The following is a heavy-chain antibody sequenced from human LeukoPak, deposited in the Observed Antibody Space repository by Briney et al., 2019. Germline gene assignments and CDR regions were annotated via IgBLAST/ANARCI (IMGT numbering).Heavy chain of an antibody. CDR3: AMTTVTASYYYGLDV. J-gene: IGHJ6*02. Sequence: GGYLRLSWAASGSTFSSYAMTWVRQAPGKGLEWVSAISGSGGSTYYADSVKGRFTISRDNSKNTLYLQMNSLRAEDTAVYYCAMTTVTASYYYGLDVWGQGTTVTVSS. V-gene: IGHV3-23*01. CDR1: GSTFSSYA. D-gene: IGHD4-17*01. CDR2: ISGSGGST.